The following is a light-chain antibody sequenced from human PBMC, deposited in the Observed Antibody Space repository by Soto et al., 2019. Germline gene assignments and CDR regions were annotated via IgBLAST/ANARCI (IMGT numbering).Light chain of an antibody. CDR3: QQYKNWPPTWT. CDR1: QSVSSH. CDR2: GAS. V-gene: IGKV3-15*01. J-gene: IGKJ1*01. Sequence: IVMTKSPDTLSVSPGDRDTLSCRASQSVSSHLAWYQQKPGQAPRTLIYGASTRATSIPATFSGSGSGTEFTLTITSMQSEDFAGYYCQQYKNWPPTWTGGQGTKGDIK.